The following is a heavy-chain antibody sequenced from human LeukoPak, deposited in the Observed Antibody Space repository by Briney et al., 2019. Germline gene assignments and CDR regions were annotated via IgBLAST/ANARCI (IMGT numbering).Heavy chain of an antibody. J-gene: IGHJ6*03. CDR2: IYYSGST. D-gene: IGHD1-26*01. CDR1: GGSISSHY. CDR3: ARDRVGMDV. V-gene: IGHV4-59*11. Sequence: SETLSLTCTVSGGSISSHYWSWIRQPPGKGLEWIGYIYYSGSTNYNPSLKSRITISVDTSKNQFSLKLSSVTAADTAVYYCARDRVGMDVWGKGTTVTVSS.